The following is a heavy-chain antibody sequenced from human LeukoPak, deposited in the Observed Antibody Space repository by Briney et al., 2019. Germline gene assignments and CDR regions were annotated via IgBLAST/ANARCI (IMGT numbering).Heavy chain of an antibody. V-gene: IGHV3-33*01. CDR1: GFTFSSYV. Sequence: PGGSLRLSCAASGFTFSSYVMHWVRQAPGRGLEWVAVIWYDGSNKYYADSVKGRFTISRDNSKNTLYLQMNSLRAEDTAVYYCARDREMATMDYWGQGTLVTVSS. D-gene: IGHD5-24*01. CDR2: IWYDGSNK. J-gene: IGHJ4*02. CDR3: ARDREMATMDY.